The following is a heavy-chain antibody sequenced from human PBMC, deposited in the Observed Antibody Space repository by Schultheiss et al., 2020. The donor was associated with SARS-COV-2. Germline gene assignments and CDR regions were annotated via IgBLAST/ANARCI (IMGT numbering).Heavy chain of an antibody. Sequence: GGSLRLSCAASGFTFSSYSMNWVRQAPGKGLEWVSSISSSSSTIYYADSVKGRFTISRDNAKNTLYLQMSSLRAEDTAVYYCARDSGGYSSSSGNNNYYGLDVWGQGTTVTVSS. CDR2: ISSSSSTI. CDR3: ARDSGGYSSSSGNNNYYGLDV. V-gene: IGHV3-21*04. J-gene: IGHJ6*02. D-gene: IGHD6-6*01. CDR1: GFTFSSYS.